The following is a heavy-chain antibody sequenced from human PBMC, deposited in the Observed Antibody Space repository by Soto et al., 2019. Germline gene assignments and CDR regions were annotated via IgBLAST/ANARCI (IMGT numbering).Heavy chain of an antibody. CDR1: GYTLTSYG. Sequence: QVQLVQSGAEVKKPGASVKVSCKASGYTLTSYGISWVRQAPGQGLEWMGWINAYNGNTNYAQNLQGRVTMTTDTSTRTAYMELRRLRSDDTAVYYCARDWFGIDYWGQGTLVTVSS. V-gene: IGHV1-18*01. CDR3: ARDWFGIDY. D-gene: IGHD3-16*01. CDR2: INAYNGNT. J-gene: IGHJ4*02.